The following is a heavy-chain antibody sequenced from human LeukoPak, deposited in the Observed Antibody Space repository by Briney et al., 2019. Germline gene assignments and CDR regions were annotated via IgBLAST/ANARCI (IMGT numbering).Heavy chain of an antibody. J-gene: IGHJ4*02. CDR1: GFTFSSYA. CDR3: ARESSGTCYFDY. V-gene: IGHV3-30-3*01. D-gene: IGHD1-26*01. CDR2: ISYDGSNK. Sequence: GGSLRLSCAASGFTFSSYAMSWVRQAPGKGLEWVAVISYDGSNKYYADSVKGRFTISRDNSKNTLYLQMNSLKAEDTAVYYCARESSGTCYFDYWDQGTLVTVSS.